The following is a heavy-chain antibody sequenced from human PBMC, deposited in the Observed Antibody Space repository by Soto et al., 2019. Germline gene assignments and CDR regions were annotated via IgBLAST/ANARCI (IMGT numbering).Heavy chain of an antibody. Sequence: SVKVSCKASGGTFSSYAISWVRQAPGQGLEWMGGIIPIFGTANYAQKFQGRVTITADKSTSTAYMELSSLRSEDAAVYYCARGGGFLTGQKFDPWGQGTLVTVSS. D-gene: IGHD3-9*01. CDR1: GGTFSSYA. CDR2: IIPIFGTA. CDR3: ARGGGFLTGQKFDP. J-gene: IGHJ5*02. V-gene: IGHV1-69*06.